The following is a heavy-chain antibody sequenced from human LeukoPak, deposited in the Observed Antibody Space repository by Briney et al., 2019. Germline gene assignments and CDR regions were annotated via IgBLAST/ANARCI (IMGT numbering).Heavy chain of an antibody. V-gene: IGHV1-2*02. CDR3: AREYYYDSSGYAPLCY. CDR1: GYTFTGYY. J-gene: IGHJ4*02. CDR2: INPNSGGT. Sequence: ASVKVSCKASGYTFTGYYMQWVRQAPGHGLEWMGWINPNSGGTNYAQKFQGRVTMTRDTSISTAYMELSRLRSDDTAVYYCAREYYYDSSGYAPLCYWGQGTLVTVSS. D-gene: IGHD3-22*01.